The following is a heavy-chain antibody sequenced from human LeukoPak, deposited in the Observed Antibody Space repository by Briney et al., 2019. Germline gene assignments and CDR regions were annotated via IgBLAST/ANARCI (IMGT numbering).Heavy chain of an antibody. Sequence: ASVKVPCKASGYTFTSNYIHWVRQAPGQGLEWMGMIYPRDGSTSYAQKFQGRVTVTRDTSTSTVHMELSGLRSEDTAVYYCARVIRWGTDYFDYWGQGTLVTVSS. CDR3: ARVIRWGTDYFDY. CDR2: IYPRDGST. CDR1: GYTFTSNY. V-gene: IGHV1-46*01. D-gene: IGHD7-27*01. J-gene: IGHJ4*02.